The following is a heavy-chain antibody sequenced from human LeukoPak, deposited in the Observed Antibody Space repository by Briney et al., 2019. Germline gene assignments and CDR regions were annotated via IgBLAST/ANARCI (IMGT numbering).Heavy chain of an antibody. D-gene: IGHD3-16*01. CDR3: VPRGDGGFDY. Sequence: ASVTVSCKTSGYTFTGYYMHWVRQAPGQGLEWMGRMNPNSGDTNYAQKVQGRGTMTRDTAINTAYMELSSLRSDDTAVYYCVPRGDGGFDYWGQGTLVTVSS. V-gene: IGHV1-2*06. CDR2: MNPNSGDT. J-gene: IGHJ4*02. CDR1: GYTFTGYY.